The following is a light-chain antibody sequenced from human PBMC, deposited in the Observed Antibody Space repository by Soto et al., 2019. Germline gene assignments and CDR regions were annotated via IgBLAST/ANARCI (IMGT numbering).Light chain of an antibody. Sequence: DIQMTQSPSTLSASVGDRVTITCRASQSINIWLAWYQQKAGKAPKLLIYDASTLESGVPSRFSGSGSRTEFTLTISSLQPDDFATYHFQEYNSWRGEWTFGQGTKVEIK. CDR1: QSINIW. J-gene: IGKJ1*01. CDR3: QEYNSWRGEWT. CDR2: DAS. V-gene: IGKV1-5*01.